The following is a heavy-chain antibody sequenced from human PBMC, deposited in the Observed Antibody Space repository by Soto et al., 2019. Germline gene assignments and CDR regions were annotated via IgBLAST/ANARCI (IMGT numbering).Heavy chain of an antibody. CDR1: GFTFSSYG. Sequence: GGSLRLSCAASGFTFSSYGMHWVRQAPGKGLEWVAVISYDGSNKYYADSVKGRFTISRDNSKNTLYLQMNSLRAEDTAVYYSAKGQFEYCSGGSCYSDGNWFDPWGQGTLVTVSS. CDR3: AKGQFEYCSGGSCYSDGNWFDP. D-gene: IGHD2-15*01. J-gene: IGHJ5*02. V-gene: IGHV3-30*18. CDR2: ISYDGSNK.